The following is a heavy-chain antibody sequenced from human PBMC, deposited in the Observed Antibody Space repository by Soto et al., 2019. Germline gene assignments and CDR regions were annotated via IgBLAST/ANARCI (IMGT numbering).Heavy chain of an antibody. CDR2: ISSSSSYI. J-gene: IGHJ4*02. CDR3: AKNPXXXXXXXXXXXDY. CDR1: GFTFSSYS. Sequence: LRLSCAASGFTFSSYSMNWVRQAPGKGLEWVSSISSSSSYIYYADSVKGRFTISRDNAKNSLYLQMNSLRAEDTAVYYCAKNPXXXXXXXXXXXDYWGQGALVTVSS. V-gene: IGHV3-21*04.